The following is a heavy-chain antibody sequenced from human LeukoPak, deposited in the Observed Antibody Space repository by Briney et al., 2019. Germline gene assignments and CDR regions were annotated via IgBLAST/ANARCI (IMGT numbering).Heavy chain of an antibody. CDR1: GNSISSGDNY. Sequence: SETLSLTCTVSGNSISSGDNYWSWIRQPAGKGLEWIGRIYTSGSTNYNPSLKSRVTISGDTSKNQFSLKLTSVTATDTAVYYCARSRRSWSTFDYWGQGTLVTVSS. D-gene: IGHD6-13*01. J-gene: IGHJ4*02. CDR3: ARSRRSWSTFDY. CDR2: IYTSGST. V-gene: IGHV4-61*02.